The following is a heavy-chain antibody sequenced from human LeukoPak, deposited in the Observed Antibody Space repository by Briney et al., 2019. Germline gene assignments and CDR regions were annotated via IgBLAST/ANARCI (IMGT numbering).Heavy chain of an antibody. V-gene: IGHV4-34*01. CDR1: GGAFTDYF. J-gene: IGHJ6*02. Sequence: SETLSLTCTVFGGAFTDYFWTWIRHSPGEGLEWIGEINDYTGDSKYNPSLNSRDSISLEKSNNQPSLELRSVTAADTAVYYCARGRIAKIVVVHSFSYGMDVWGQGATVTVSS. CDR3: ARGRIAKIVVVHSFSYGMDV. D-gene: IGHD3-22*01. CDR2: INDYTGDS.